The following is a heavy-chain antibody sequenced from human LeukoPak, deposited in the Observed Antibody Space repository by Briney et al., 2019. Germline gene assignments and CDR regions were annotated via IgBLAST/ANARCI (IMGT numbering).Heavy chain of an antibody. Sequence: KSSGTLSLTCAVSGGSISSNNWGSWVRQSPEKGLEWIAEIYHSGSFNRTPSLKSRVTILVDKSKNQFSLNLTSVTAADTAVYYCARDYPDGGGGRYFDWLPVFWGQGTLVTVSS. D-gene: IGHD3-9*01. V-gene: IGHV4-4*02. CDR3: ARDYPDGGGGRYFDWLPVF. CDR1: GGSISSNNW. CDR2: IYHSGSF. J-gene: IGHJ4*02.